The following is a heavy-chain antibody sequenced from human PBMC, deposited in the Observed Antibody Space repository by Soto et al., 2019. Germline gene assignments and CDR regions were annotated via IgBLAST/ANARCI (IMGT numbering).Heavy chain of an antibody. J-gene: IGHJ3*02. V-gene: IGHV1-18*01. Sequence: ASVKVSCKASGYTFTSYGISWVRQAPGQGLEWMGWISAYNGNTNYAQKLQGRVTMTTDTSTSTAYMELRSLRSDDTAVYYCARIKRITMIVVVYDAFEIWGQGTMVTVSS. CDR2: ISAYNGNT. D-gene: IGHD3-22*01. CDR3: ARIKRITMIVVVYDAFEI. CDR1: GYTFTSYG.